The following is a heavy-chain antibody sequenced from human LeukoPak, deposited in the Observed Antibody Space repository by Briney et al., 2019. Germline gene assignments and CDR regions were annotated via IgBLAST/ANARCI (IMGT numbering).Heavy chain of an antibody. CDR2: TSKDGSHT. CDR1: GFTFSDFW. D-gene: IGHD6-25*01. V-gene: IGHV3-74*01. CDR3: TRGGYSGSYYRFS. J-gene: IGHJ4*02. Sequence: GGSLRLSCAASGFTFSDFWMHWVRQAPGKGPEWVSRTSKDGSHTVYADSAKGRFTASRDNTKNTVYLEVTNLRPEDTAVYYCTRGGYSGSYYRFSWGQGTPVTVAS.